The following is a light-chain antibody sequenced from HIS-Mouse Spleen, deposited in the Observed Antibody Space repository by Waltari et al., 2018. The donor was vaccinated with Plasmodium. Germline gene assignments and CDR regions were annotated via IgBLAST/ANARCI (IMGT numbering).Light chain of an antibody. CDR3: YSTDSSGNHRV. CDR2: EDS. CDR1: ALPKKY. J-gene: IGLJ3*02. Sequence: SYELTQPPSVSVSQGQPARLTCSGDALPKKYASWYQQKSGQAPVLVIYEDSKRPSGIPERFSGSSSGTMATLTISGAQVEDEADYYCYSTDSSGNHRVFGGGTKLTVL. V-gene: IGLV3-10*01.